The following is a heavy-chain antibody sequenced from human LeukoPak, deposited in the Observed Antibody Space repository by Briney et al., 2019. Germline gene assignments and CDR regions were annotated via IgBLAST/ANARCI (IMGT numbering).Heavy chain of an antibody. J-gene: IGHJ4*02. CDR3: ARRGGTIFGVVIRGSYYFDY. Sequence: GGSLRLSCAASGFTFSSYSMNWVRQAPGKGLEWVSSISSSSSYIYYADSVKGRFTISRDNAKNSLYPQMNSLRAEDTAVYYCARRGGTIFGVVIRGSYYFDYWGQGTLVTVSS. CDR2: ISSSSSYI. CDR1: GFTFSSYS. V-gene: IGHV3-21*01. D-gene: IGHD3-3*01.